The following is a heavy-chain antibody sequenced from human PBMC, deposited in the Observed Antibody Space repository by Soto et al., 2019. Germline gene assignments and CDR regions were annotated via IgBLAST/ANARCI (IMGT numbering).Heavy chain of an antibody. D-gene: IGHD6-25*01. CDR2: INPNNSGA. CDR3: ARERGSETLQPSYTSFDA. CDR1: RYPFTDYH. Sequence: VPGKISSNAPRYPFTDYHIHWVPQAPGQAPESMGWINPNNSGAGSPQQFQGRVTVTRDTSITTVSMELNYLRSDDTALSYCARERGSETLQPSYTSFDAWAQGTLLALSS. J-gene: IGHJ4*02. V-gene: IGHV1-2*02.